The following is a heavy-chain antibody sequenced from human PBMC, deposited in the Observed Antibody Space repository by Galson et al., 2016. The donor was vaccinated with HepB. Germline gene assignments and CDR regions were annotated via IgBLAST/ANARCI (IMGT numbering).Heavy chain of an antibody. Sequence: SLRLSCAASGFSFSDYNMIWIRQAPGKGLEWLSYITVTSTSFTTYAESVKGRFIISRDDAQNSLFLQMNSLRVEDTGVYYCARDIHITIRATDVWGQGTTVTVSS. D-gene: IGHD3-10*01. J-gene: IGHJ6*02. CDR3: ARDIHITIRATDV. CDR1: GFSFSDYN. V-gene: IGHV3-11*06. CDR2: ITVTSTSFT.